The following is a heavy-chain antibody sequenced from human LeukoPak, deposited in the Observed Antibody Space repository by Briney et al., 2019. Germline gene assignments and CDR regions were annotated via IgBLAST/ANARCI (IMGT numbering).Heavy chain of an antibody. D-gene: IGHD2-2*01. CDR3: ARHSYCSSITCYSAWFDP. Sequence: PSETLSLTCTVTGDSISRYYWSWIRQPPGKGLEWIAYIHSSGVTRYNPSLKSRVTISLDTSKNQFSLKLGSVTAADTAVYYCARHSYCSSITCYSAWFDPWGQGTLVTVSS. V-gene: IGHV4-59*08. CDR2: IHSSGVT. CDR1: GDSISRYY. J-gene: IGHJ5*02.